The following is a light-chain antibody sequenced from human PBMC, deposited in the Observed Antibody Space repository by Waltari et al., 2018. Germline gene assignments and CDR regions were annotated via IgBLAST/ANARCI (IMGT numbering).Light chain of an antibody. CDR2: RDN. CDR1: SSNIGSNY. CDR3: AAWDDVLSGVV. V-gene: IGLV1-47*01. J-gene: IGLJ2*01. Sequence: QPVLIQPPSASGTPGQRVTISCSGSSSNIGSNYVYWYQQVPGTAPKLLMSRDNWRPAGVPDRFSGSKSGTSASLAISGVRSEDEADYHCAAWDDVLSGVVFGGGTKLIVL.